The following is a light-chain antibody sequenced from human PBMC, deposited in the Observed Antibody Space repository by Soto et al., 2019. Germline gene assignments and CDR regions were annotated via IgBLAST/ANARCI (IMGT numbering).Light chain of an antibody. CDR1: QSISDW. V-gene: IGKV1-5*03. J-gene: IGKJ1*01. CDR2: KAS. CDR3: QQYNTYRTWT. Sequence: DIQMTQSPSTLSTSVGDRVTISCRASQSISDWVAWYQQKPGKAPKLLIYKASSLESGVPSRFSGSGSGTEFTLTISGLQPDDFATYYCQQYNTYRTWTFGQGTKVDVK.